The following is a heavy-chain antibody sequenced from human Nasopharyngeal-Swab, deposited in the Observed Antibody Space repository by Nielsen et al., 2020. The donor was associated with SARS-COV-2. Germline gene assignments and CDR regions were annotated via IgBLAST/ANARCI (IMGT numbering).Heavy chain of an antibody. CDR1: GYTFTGYY. J-gene: IGHJ5*02. Sequence: ASVKVSCKASGYTFTGYYMHWVRQAPGQGLEWMGWINPNSGGTNYAQKFQGWVTMTRDTSISTAYMELSRLRSDDTAVCYCARAEREDIVVVPAASSGWFDPWGQGTLVTVSS. CDR3: ARAEREDIVVVPAASSGWFDP. CDR2: INPNSGGT. V-gene: IGHV1-2*04. D-gene: IGHD2-2*01.